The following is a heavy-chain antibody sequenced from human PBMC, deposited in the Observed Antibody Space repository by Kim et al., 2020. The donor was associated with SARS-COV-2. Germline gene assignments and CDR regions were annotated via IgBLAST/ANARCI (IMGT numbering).Heavy chain of an antibody. D-gene: IGHD3-9*01. CDR3: AKVHLARLRYFDYYYYYGMDV. CDR1: GFTFDDYA. CDR2: ISGDGGST. Sequence: GGSLRLSCAASGFTFDDYAMHWVRQAPGKGLEWVSLISGDGGSTYYADSVKGRFTISRDNSKNSLYLQMNSLRTEDTALDYCAKVHLARLRYFDYYYYYGMDVWSQGTTVTVSS. V-gene: IGHV3-43*02. J-gene: IGHJ6*02.